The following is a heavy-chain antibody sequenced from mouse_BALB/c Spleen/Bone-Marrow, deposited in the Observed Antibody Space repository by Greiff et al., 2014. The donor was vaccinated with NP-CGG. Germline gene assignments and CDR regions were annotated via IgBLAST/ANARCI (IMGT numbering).Heavy chain of an antibody. Sequence: QGQLKESGAELARPGASVRMSCKASGYSFSNYTMPWLKQRPGQGLGWISYIFTSSAYSNYNQKFKDKATLTADRSSSTAYMQLSSLTSEDSAVYYCAREGSYDGCSGHFDYWGPGTTLTVSS. D-gene: IGHD2-3*01. J-gene: IGHJ2*01. CDR1: GYSFSNYT. CDR3: AREGSYDGCSGHFDY. CDR2: IFTSSAYS. V-gene: IGHV1-4*01.